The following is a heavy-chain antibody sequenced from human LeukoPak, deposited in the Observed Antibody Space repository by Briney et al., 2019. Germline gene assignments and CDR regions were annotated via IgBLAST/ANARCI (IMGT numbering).Heavy chain of an antibody. Sequence: GGPLRLSCAASGFTFSSYAMHWVRQAPGKGLEWVAVISYDGSNKYYADSVKGRFTISRDNSKNTLYLQMNSLRAEDTAVYYCARGGSYYGMDVWGQGTTVTVSS. J-gene: IGHJ6*02. CDR1: GFTFSSYA. V-gene: IGHV3-30*04. CDR3: ARGGSYYGMDV. CDR2: ISYDGSNK. D-gene: IGHD2-15*01.